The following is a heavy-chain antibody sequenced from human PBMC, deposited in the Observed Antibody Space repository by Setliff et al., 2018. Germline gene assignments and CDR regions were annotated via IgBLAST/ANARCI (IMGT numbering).Heavy chain of an antibody. J-gene: IGHJ4*02. CDR2: INHSGST. Sequence: LSLTCAVYGGSFSDYYWSWIRQPPGKGLEWIGEINHSGSTNYNPSLKSRVTISVDTSKNQLSLKLSSVTAADTAVYYCARAGIAAPFDYWGQGTLVTV. CDR3: ARAGIAAPFDY. CDR1: GGSFSDYY. V-gene: IGHV4-34*01. D-gene: IGHD6-13*01.